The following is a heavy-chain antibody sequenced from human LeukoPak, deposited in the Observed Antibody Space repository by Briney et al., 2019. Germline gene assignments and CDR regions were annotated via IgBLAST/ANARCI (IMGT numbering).Heavy chain of an antibody. D-gene: IGHD2-8*02. Sequence: SQTLSLTCTVSGVSIGSGSYYWSWIRQPAGKGLEWIGRVYTRGTTSYNPSLKSRVTISVDTSKNQFSLRLSSVTAADTAVYYCTRGYWFYFDYWGQGTLVTVSS. CDR2: VYTRGTT. V-gene: IGHV4-61*02. CDR1: GVSIGSGSYY. J-gene: IGHJ4*02. CDR3: TRGYWFYFDY.